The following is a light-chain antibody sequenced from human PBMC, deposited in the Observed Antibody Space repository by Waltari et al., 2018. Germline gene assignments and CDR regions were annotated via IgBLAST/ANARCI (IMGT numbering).Light chain of an antibody. J-gene: IGLJ3*02. CDR1: RSHIGSNY. V-gene: IGLV1-47*01. CDR3: AAWDDSLSGRV. CDR2: RNN. Sequence: QSVLTQPPSASGTPGPRVTISCSGRRSHIGSNYVYWYQQGPGTAPKLLIYRNNQRPSGVPDRCSGSKSGTSASLAISGLRSEDEVDYYCAAWDDSLSGRVFGGGTKVTVL.